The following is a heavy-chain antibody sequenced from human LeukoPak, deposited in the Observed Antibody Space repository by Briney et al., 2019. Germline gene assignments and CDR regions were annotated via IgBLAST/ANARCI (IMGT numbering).Heavy chain of an antibody. Sequence: GGSLRLSCAASGFTFDDYGMSWVRQAPGKGLEWVSGINWNGGSTGYADSVKGRFTISRDNAKNSLYLQMNSLRAEDTAVYYCAREGITMVRGVIQSYYYYYMDVWGKGTTVTVSS. CDR3: AREGITMVRGVIQSYYYYYMDV. D-gene: IGHD3-10*01. J-gene: IGHJ6*03. CDR1: GFTFDDYG. V-gene: IGHV3-20*04. CDR2: INWNGGST.